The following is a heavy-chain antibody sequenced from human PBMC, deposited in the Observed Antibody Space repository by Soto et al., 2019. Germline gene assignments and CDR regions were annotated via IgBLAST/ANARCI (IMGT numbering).Heavy chain of an antibody. CDR2: ISYDGSNK. CDR3: ARAYYGGNSVCFDY. Sequence: GGSLRLSCAASGFTFSSYAMHWVRQAPGKGLEWVAVISYDGSNKYYADSVKGRFTISRDNSKNTLYLQMNSLRAEDTAVYYCARAYYGGNSVCFDYWGQGTLVTVSS. V-gene: IGHV3-30-3*01. J-gene: IGHJ4*02. D-gene: IGHD4-17*01. CDR1: GFTFSSYA.